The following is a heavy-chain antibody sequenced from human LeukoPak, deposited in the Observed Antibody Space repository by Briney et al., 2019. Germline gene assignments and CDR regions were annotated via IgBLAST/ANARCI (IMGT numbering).Heavy chain of an antibody. CDR2: IKQDGSEK. CDR3: ARDPYYYDSSGYSP. CDR1: GFTFSSYW. J-gene: IGHJ4*02. D-gene: IGHD3-22*01. V-gene: IGHV3-7*03. Sequence: GGSLRLSCAASGFTFSSYWMSWVRQAPGKGLEWEANIKQDGSEKYYVDSVKGRFTISRDNAKNSLYLQMNSLRAEDTAVYYCARDPYYYDSSGYSPWGQGTLVTVSS.